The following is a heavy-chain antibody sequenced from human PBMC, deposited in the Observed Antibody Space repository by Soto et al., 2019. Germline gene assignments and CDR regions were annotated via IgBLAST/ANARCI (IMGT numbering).Heavy chain of an antibody. CDR3: ARDGSTIFGVVISNDAFDI. J-gene: IGHJ3*02. V-gene: IGHV3-30-3*01. CDR1: GFTFSSYA. Sequence: GGSLRLSRAASGFTFSSYAMHWVRQAPGKGLEWVAVISYDGSNKYYADSVKGRFTISRDNSKNTLYLQMNSLRAEDTAVYYCARDGSTIFGVVISNDAFDIWGQGTMVTVSS. CDR2: ISYDGSNK. D-gene: IGHD3-3*01.